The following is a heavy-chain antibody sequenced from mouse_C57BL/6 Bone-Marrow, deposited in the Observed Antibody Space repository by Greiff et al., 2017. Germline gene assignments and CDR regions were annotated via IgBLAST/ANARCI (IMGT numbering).Heavy chain of an antibody. D-gene: IGHD2-4*01. CDR1: GFTFSSYA. J-gene: IGHJ1*03. Sequence: EVKVVESGGGLVKPGGSLKLSCAASGFTFSSYAMSWVRQTPEKRLEWVATISDGGSYTYYPDNVKGRFTISRDNAKNNLYLQMSHLKSEDTAMYYCARDGADYDVLWYFDVWGTGTTVTVSS. CDR2: ISDGGSYT. V-gene: IGHV5-4*01. CDR3: ARDGADYDVLWYFDV.